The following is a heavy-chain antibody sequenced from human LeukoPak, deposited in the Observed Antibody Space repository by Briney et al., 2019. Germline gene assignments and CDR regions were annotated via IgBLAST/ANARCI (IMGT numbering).Heavy chain of an antibody. CDR2: IGGTDGST. D-gene: IGHD6-6*01. V-gene: IGHV3-23*01. CDR1: GFTLRSYV. J-gene: IGHJ4*02. Sequence: GGSLRLSCAASGFTLRSYVMSWVRQAPGKGLKWVSAIGGTDGSTYYADSVKGRFTISRDNSKNTLFLQMNNLRAEDTAIYYCAKFAARSIYYFDYWGQGTLVTVSS. CDR3: AKFAARSIYYFDY.